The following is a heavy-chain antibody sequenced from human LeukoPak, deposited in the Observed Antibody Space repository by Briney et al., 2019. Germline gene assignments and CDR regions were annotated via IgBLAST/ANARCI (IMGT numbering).Heavy chain of an antibody. CDR3: AKTLTVIVVATDAFDI. CDR2: ISGSDGSA. V-gene: IGHV3-23*01. D-gene: IGHD3-22*01. Sequence: GGSLRLSCAASGFTFSSYAMNWVRQAPGKGLEWVASISGSDGSARYADPVKGRFTLSRDNSKNTMYLQMHSLRAADTAVYYCAKTLTVIVVATDAFDIWGQGTMVTVSS. CDR1: GFTFSSYA. J-gene: IGHJ3*02.